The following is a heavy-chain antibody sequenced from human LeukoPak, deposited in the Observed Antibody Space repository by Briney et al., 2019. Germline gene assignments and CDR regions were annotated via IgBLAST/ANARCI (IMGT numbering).Heavy chain of an antibody. J-gene: IGHJ4*02. Sequence: SETLSLTCTVSGYSINSGYYWGWIRQPPGKGLEWIGSIFNSGTTYYNPSLKSQVTISVDTSKTQFSLKLTSVAAADTAVYYCAGDNVPGYFDPWGQGTLVSVSS. CDR1: GYSINSGYY. CDR2: IFNSGTT. CDR3: AGDNVPGYFDP. V-gene: IGHV4-38-2*02. D-gene: IGHD2-8*01.